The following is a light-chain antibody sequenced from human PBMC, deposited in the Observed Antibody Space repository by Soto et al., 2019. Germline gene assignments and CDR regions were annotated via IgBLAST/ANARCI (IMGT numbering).Light chain of an antibody. Sequence: FVVTQAPDTLFLSPGERATRSCRASPSVSSSVAWYQHKPGQSPRLVIYSGYKRATGIPARFSGSGSGTDFTLAISGLEVDDLAIYYCQQRYSWLRVFGQGTKVEVK. CDR2: SGY. CDR1: PSVSSS. J-gene: IGKJ1*01. CDR3: QQRYSWLRV. V-gene: IGKV3-11*01.